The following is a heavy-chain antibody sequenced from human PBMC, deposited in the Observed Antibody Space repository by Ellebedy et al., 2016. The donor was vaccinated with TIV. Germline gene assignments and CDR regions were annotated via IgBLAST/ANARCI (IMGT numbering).Heavy chain of an antibody. J-gene: IGHJ2*01. CDR3: ARRGYFDL. V-gene: IGHV3-7*01. CDR1: GYIFGSYW. Sequence: PGGSLRLSCAASGYIFGSYWMSWVRQAPGKGLEWVANIKEDGSEKHYVDSVKGRLTISRDNANNSLYLQMNSLRAEDTAVYYCARRGYFDLWGRGTLVTVSS. CDR2: IKEDGSEK.